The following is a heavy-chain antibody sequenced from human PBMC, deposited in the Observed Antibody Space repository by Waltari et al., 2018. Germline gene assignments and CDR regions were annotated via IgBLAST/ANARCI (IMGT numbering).Heavy chain of an antibody. V-gene: IGHV4-61*09. D-gene: IGHD3-22*01. Sequence: QVQLQESGPGLVKPSQTLSLTCTVSGGSISRGSYYWSWIRQPAGKGLEWIGYIYTSGSTNYNPSLKSRVTISVDTSKNQFSLKLSSVTAADTAVYYCARAANDYDSSGLGYWGQGTLVTVSS. CDR2: IYTSGST. J-gene: IGHJ4*02. CDR1: GGSISRGSYY. CDR3: ARAANDYDSSGLGY.